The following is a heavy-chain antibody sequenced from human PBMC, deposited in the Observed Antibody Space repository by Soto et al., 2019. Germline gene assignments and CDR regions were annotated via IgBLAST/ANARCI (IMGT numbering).Heavy chain of an antibody. CDR3: ARVHSSGWFKVDY. V-gene: IGHV1-69*02. D-gene: IGHD6-19*01. J-gene: IGHJ4*02. CDR1: GGTFSSYT. CDR2: IIPILGIA. Sequence: GASVKVSCKASGGTFSSYTISWVRQAPGQGLEWMGRIIPILGIANYAQKNQGRDTITADKSTSTANKELSSLRSGDTAEYYCARVHSSGWFKVDYWGQGTLVTVSS.